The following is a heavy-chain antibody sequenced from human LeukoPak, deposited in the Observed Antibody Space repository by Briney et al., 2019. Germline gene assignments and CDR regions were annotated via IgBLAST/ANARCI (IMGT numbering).Heavy chain of an antibody. CDR2: VSGSGDDT. CDR3: AKRGAYFGGFDY. CDR1: GFTFRNYD. D-gene: IGHD3-10*01. J-gene: IGHJ4*02. V-gene: IGHV3-23*01. Sequence: GGSLRLSCAASGFTFRNYDMSWVRQAPGKGLEWVSAVSGSGDDTYYADSVKGRFTISRDHSKSTLYLQMNSLRAEDAAVYYCAKRGAYFGGFDYWGQGTLVTVSS.